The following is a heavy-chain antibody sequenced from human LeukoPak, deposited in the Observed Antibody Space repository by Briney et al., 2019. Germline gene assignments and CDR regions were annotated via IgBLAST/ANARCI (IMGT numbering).Heavy chain of an antibody. V-gene: IGHV3-21*01. Sequence: GGSLRLSCAASGFTFSSYNMNWVRQAPGKGLEWVSSITSSSSYIYYADSVKGRFTISRDNAKNSLYLQMNSLRAEDTAVYYCARADYYGSGSPPFDPWGQGTLVTVSS. CDR2: ITSSSSYI. CDR1: GFTFSSYN. D-gene: IGHD3-10*01. CDR3: ARADYYGSGSPPFDP. J-gene: IGHJ5*02.